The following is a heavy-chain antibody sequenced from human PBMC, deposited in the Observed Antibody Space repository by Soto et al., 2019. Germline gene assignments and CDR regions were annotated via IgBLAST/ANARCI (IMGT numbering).Heavy chain of an antibody. D-gene: IGHD7-27*01. J-gene: IGHJ3*02. CDR1: GFSSSDYW. Sequence: VQVVESGGGLAQPGGSLRLSCIASGFSSSDYWMAWIRQVPGKGLELVAAINGDGSDRGYLESVEGRFTISRDNANNSVFLHLNTLTAEDTAVYFCTRDPSWGAFDIWGQGTMVTVSS. V-gene: IGHV3-7*01. CDR2: INGDGSDR. CDR3: TRDPSWGAFDI.